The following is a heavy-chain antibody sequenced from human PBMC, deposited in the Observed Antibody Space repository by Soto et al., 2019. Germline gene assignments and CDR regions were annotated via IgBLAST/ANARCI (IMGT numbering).Heavy chain of an antibody. CDR1: GFSFVNYA. J-gene: IGHJ4*02. CDR3: AKATTNGGWFNPFDS. V-gene: IGHV3-23*01. CDR2: LSGSGTST. Sequence: GGSLRLSCAASGFSFVNYAVNWVRQAPGKGLEWVSGLSGSGTSTYYADSVKGRFTISRDNSRDTLFLQMNSLTADDTAVYYCAKATTNGGWFNPFDSWGQGALVTVSS. D-gene: IGHD6-19*01.